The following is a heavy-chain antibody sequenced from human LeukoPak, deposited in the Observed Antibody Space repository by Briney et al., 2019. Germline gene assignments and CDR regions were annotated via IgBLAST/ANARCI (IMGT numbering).Heavy chain of an antibody. CDR1: GGTFSSYA. D-gene: IGHD3-22*01. CDR3: ASHPGDYYDSSGYPDY. Sequence: SVKVSCKASGGTFSSYAISWVRQAPGQGLEWMGRTIPILGIANYAQKFQGRVTITADKSTSTAYMELSSLRSEDTAVYYCASHPGDYYDSSGYPDYWGQGTLVTVSS. V-gene: IGHV1-69*04. CDR2: TIPILGIA. J-gene: IGHJ4*02.